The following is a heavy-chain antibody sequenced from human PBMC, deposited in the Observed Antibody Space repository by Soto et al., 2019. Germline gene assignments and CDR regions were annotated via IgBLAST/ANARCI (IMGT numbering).Heavy chain of an antibody. V-gene: IGHV1-18*01. Sequence: ASVKVSCKASGYTFTSYGISWVRQAPGQGLEWMGWISAYNGNTNYAQKLQGRVTMTTDTSTSTAYMELRSLRSDDTAVYYCARDGGYDSGIAYYYYYYMDVWGKGTTVTVSS. CDR2: ISAYNGNT. CDR3: ARDGGYDSGIAYYYYYYMDV. CDR1: GYTFTSYG. D-gene: IGHD5-12*01. J-gene: IGHJ6*03.